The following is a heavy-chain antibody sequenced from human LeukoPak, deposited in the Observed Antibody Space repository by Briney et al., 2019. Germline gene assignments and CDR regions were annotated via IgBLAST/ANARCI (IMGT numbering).Heavy chain of an antibody. CDR1: GYTFTSYG. Sequence: ASVKVSFKASGYTFTSYGISWVRQAPGQGLEWMGWINPNSGGTNYAQKFQGRVTMTRDTSISTAYMELSRLRSDDTAVYYCARLYYYGSGNNDYWGQGTLVTVSS. D-gene: IGHD3-10*01. CDR2: INPNSGGT. J-gene: IGHJ4*02. V-gene: IGHV1-2*02. CDR3: ARLYYYGSGNNDY.